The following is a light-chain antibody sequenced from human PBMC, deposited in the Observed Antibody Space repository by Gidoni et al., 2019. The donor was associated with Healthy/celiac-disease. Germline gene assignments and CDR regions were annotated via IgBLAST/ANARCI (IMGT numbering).Light chain of an antibody. CDR1: QSVSSSY. CDR3: QQDGSSPWT. V-gene: IGKV3-20*01. J-gene: IGKJ1*01. Sequence: EIVLTQSTGTLSLSPRERATLSCRASQSVSSSYLAWYQQEPGQAPRLLIYGASGRATGIPDRFSGSGSGTDFTLTISRLEPEDFAVYYCQQDGSSPWTFGQGTKVEIK. CDR2: GAS.